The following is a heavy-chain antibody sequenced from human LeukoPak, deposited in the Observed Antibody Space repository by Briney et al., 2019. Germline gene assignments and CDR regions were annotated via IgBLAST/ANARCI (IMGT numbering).Heavy chain of an antibody. V-gene: IGHV3-9*01. D-gene: IGHD2-21*02. Sequence: GGSLRLSCAASGFTFDDYAMHWVRQAPGRGLEWVSGISWNSGSIGYADSVKGRFTISRDNSKNTLYLQMNSLRAEDTAVYYCAKRGLGDREAFDIWGQGTMVTVSS. CDR2: ISWNSGSI. CDR3: AKRGLGDREAFDI. J-gene: IGHJ3*02. CDR1: GFTFDDYA.